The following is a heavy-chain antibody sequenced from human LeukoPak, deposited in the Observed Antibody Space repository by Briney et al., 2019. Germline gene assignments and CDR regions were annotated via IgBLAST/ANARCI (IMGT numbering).Heavy chain of an antibody. V-gene: IGHV4-39*01. Sequence: PWETLSLTCTVSGGSISSNTYYWGWIRRPPGKGLEWIGNIHYSGSTYYNPSLKSRVTISVDTSKNQFSLNLSSLTAADTAVYYCATSDTVSTYNWFDPWGQGTLSPSP. CDR2: IHYSGST. J-gene: IGHJ5*02. D-gene: IGHD5/OR15-5a*01. CDR1: GGSISSNTYY. CDR3: ATSDTVSTYNWFDP.